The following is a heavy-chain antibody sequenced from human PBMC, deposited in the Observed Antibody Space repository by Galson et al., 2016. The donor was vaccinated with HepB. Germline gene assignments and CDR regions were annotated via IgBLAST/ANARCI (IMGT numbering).Heavy chain of an antibody. V-gene: IGHV3-74*01. CDR2: INGDGRVT. J-gene: IGHJ6*02. Sequence: SLRLSCAASEFIFRGYWMQWVRQAPGKGLMWVARINGDGRVTVYGDSVKGRFTISRDNAKNTLHLQMNSLRVEDTAVSYCSRDRSFTADTWGRGTTVTVS. D-gene: IGHD5-18*01. CDR1: EFIFRGYW. CDR3: SRDRSFTADT.